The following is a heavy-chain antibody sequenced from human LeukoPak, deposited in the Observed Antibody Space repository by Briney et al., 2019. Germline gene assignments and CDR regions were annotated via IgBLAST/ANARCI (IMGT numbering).Heavy chain of an antibody. CDR3: ARESYYYDSSGSQGSFDL. Sequence: GGSLRLSCAASGFTFSSYSMTWVRQAPGKGLEWVSSISSSSSYIYYADSVKGRFTISRDNAKNSLYLQMNSLRAEDTAVYYCARESYYYDSSGSQGSFDLWGRGTLVTVSS. CDR1: GFTFSSYS. D-gene: IGHD3-22*01. J-gene: IGHJ2*01. V-gene: IGHV3-21*01. CDR2: ISSSSSYI.